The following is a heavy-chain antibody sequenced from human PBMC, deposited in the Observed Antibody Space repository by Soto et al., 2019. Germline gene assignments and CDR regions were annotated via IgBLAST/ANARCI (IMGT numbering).Heavy chain of an antibody. J-gene: IGHJ4*02. CDR1: GGTFSSYA. CDR3: ARVRFGAAAGPLVVDY. D-gene: IGHD6-13*01. Sequence: GASVKFSCKASGGTFSSYAISWVRQAPGQGLEWMGGIIPIFGTANYAQKFQGRVTITADESTSTAYMELSSLRSEDTAVYYCARVRFGAAAGPLVVDYWGQGTLVTVSS. CDR2: IIPIFGTA. V-gene: IGHV1-69*13.